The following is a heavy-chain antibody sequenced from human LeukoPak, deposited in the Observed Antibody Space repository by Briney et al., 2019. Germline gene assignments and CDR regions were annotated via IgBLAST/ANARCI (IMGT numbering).Heavy chain of an antibody. V-gene: IGHV4-39*01. Sequence: SETLSLTCTVTGDSITSSSYYWGWIRQPPGMGLEWIGTVYSYSGSTYYNPSLKSRVTISVDTSKNQFSLKLSSVTAADTAVYYCARVPAAKNYYYYYGMDVWGQGTMVTVSS. J-gene: IGHJ6*02. CDR1: GDSITSSSYY. CDR2: VYSYSGST. CDR3: ARVPAAKNYYYYYGMDV. D-gene: IGHD2-2*01.